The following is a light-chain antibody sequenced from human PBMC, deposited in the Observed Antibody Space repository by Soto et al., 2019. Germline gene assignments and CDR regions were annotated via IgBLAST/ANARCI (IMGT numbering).Light chain of an antibody. Sequence: EFVLTQSPGTLSLSPGERATLSCRASQSVSSTFLAWYQQKPGQPPRLLIYGASTRGTGIPERFSGSGSGTDFTLTISRLQPEDFAVYYCQHYGSSPPLTFGGGTKVEIK. CDR1: QSVSSTF. V-gene: IGKV3-20*01. CDR2: GAS. CDR3: QHYGSSPPLT. J-gene: IGKJ4*01.